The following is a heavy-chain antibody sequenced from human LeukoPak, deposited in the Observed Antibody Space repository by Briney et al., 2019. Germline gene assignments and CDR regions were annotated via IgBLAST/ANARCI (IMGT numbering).Heavy chain of an antibody. CDR3: AKAEAIAVVVVAATLYDH. Sequence: GASLRLSCAASGFTFSSYAMSWVRQAPGKGLEWVSAISGSGGSTYYADSVKGRFTISRDNSKNTLYLQMNSLRAEDTAVYYCAKAEAIAVVVVAATLYDHWGQGTLVTVSP. CDR2: ISGSGGST. J-gene: IGHJ4*02. D-gene: IGHD2-15*01. CDR1: GFTFSSYA. V-gene: IGHV3-23*01.